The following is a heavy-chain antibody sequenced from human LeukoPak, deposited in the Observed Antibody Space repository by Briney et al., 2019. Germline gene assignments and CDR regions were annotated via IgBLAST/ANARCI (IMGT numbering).Heavy chain of an antibody. D-gene: IGHD1-26*01. CDR3: ARTASTGVGGRGWFDP. CDR2: VFYSGST. CDR1: GGSISSSSYY. J-gene: IGHJ5*02. V-gene: IGHV4-39*01. Sequence: SETLSLTCTVSGGSISSSSYYWGWIRQPPGKGLEWSGSVFYSGSTSYHRPLKSRVTISGDTSRNQFSLKLPSVTAADTAVYYCARTASTGVGGRGWFDPWGQGTLVTVSS.